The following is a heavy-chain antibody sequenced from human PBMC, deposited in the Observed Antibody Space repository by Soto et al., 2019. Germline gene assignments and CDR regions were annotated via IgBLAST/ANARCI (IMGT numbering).Heavy chain of an antibody. CDR1: GFSFRTYG. Sequence: QAQLVESGGGLVQPGTSLRLSCAVSGFSFRTYGFHWVRQPPGKGLEWVAVISPKGHSDSVEGRFTISRDNSKDTLYLQMNNLRAEDTAVYYCARDDAFGNENAFDLWGRGTMVTVSS. D-gene: IGHD1-1*01. CDR3: ARDDAFGNENAFDL. CDR2: ISPK. J-gene: IGHJ3*01. V-gene: IGHV3-33*01.